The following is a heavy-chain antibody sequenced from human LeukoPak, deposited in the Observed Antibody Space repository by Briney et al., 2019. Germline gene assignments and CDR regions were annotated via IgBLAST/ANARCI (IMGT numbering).Heavy chain of an antibody. J-gene: IGHJ3*02. D-gene: IGHD3-3*01. CDR1: GFTFSSYS. Sequence: TGGSLRLSCAASGFTFSSYSMNWVRQAPGKGLEWVSSISSSSSYIYYADSVKGRFTISRDNAKNSLYLQMNSLRAEDTAVFYCARDRERYYDFWSGPDAFDIWGQGIMVTVSS. CDR3: ARDRERYYDFWSGPDAFDI. V-gene: IGHV3-21*01. CDR2: ISSSSSYI.